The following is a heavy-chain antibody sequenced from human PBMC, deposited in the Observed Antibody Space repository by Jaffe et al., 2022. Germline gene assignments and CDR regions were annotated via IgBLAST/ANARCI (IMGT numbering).Heavy chain of an antibody. CDR3: ARDIGITMVQGVIRPVGFDP. CDR1: GYTFTGYY. V-gene: IGHV1-2*06. D-gene: IGHD3-10*01. J-gene: IGHJ5*02. Sequence: QVQLVQSGAEVKKPGASVKVSCKASGYTFTGYYMHWVRQAPGQGLEWMGRINPNSGGTNYAQKFQGRVTMTRDTSISTAYMELSRLRSDDTAVYYCARDIGITMVQGVIRPVGFDPWGQGTLVTVSS. CDR2: INPNSGGT.